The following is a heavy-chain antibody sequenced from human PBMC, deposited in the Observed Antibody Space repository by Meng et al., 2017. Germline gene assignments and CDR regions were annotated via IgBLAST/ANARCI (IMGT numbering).Heavy chain of an antibody. CDR1: GFTVSSNY. CDR2: IYSGGST. D-gene: IGHD4-17*01. V-gene: IGHV3-53*01. J-gene: IGHJ4*02. Sequence: EGRLVEPGGGLIQPGGSLGLSCAASGFTVSSNYMSWVRQAPGKGLEWVSVIYSGGSTYYADSVKGRFTISRDNSKNTLYLQMNSLRAEDTAVYYCARDYGDHLGFDYWGQGTLVTVSS. CDR3: ARDYGDHLGFDY.